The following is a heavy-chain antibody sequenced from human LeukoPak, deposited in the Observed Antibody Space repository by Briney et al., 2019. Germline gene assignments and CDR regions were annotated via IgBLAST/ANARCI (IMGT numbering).Heavy chain of an antibody. J-gene: IGHJ4*02. CDR1: GFTFSTYS. D-gene: IGHD3-22*01. CDR2: ISSRSNYI. Sequence: GGSLRLSSVASGFTFSTYSINWVRLPPGKGLEWVSCISSRSNYIYYADSVKGRFTISRDNAKNSLYLQMDSLRAEDTAVYYCARDRGRYDSSGYYYEGYFDYWGQGTLVTVSS. V-gene: IGHV3-21*01. CDR3: ARDRGRYDSSGYYYEGYFDY.